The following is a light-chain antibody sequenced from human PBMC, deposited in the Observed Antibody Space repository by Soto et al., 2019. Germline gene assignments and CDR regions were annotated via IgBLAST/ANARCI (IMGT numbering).Light chain of an antibody. V-gene: IGLV2-14*01. Sequence: QSALTQPASVSGSPGQSITISCTGTSGDIGSYNRGSWYQQYPGKAPKLVIYEVTDRPSGVSDRFSGSKSGNTASLTISGLHGQDEAEDDYCSYTNIKTRAVVFGTGTKVTVL. CDR1: SGDIGSYNR. CDR3: CSYTNIKTRAVV. J-gene: IGLJ1*01. CDR2: EVT.